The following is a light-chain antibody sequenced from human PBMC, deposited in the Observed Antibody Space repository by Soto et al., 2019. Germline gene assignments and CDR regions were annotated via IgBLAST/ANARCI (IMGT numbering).Light chain of an antibody. CDR2: KAS. Sequence: DIQMTQSPSTLSASVGDRVTITCRASQSISSWLAWYQQKPGKAPKLLIYKASSLESGVPSRFSGSGSGTAVTLTMSSLQPDDFATYCCQQCNSYSLTFGGGTTVEIK. CDR1: QSISSW. J-gene: IGKJ4*01. V-gene: IGKV1-5*03. CDR3: QQCNSYSLT.